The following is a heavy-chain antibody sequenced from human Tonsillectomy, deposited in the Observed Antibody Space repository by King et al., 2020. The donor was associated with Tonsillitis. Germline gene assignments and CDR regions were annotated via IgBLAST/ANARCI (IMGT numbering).Heavy chain of an antibody. CDR3: AKSGGYDLYYYYGMDV. V-gene: IGHV3-23*04. CDR2: ISGSGGNT. CDR1: GLTFSIYA. Sequence: VQLVESGGGLVQPGGSLRLSCAASGLTFSIYAMSWVRQAPGKGLEWVSVISGSGGNTFYADPVKGRFTLARDSSKNTLFLQMNSLRAEDTAVYYCAKSGGYDLYYYYGMDVWGQGTTVTVSS. J-gene: IGHJ6*02. D-gene: IGHD5-12*01.